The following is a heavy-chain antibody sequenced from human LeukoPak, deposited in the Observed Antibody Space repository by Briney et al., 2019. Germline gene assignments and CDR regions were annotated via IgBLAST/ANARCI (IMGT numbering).Heavy chain of an antibody. CDR3: AKAGGNSGYDNYYYMDV. CDR2: IRSKANSYAT. V-gene: IGHV3-73*01. Sequence: PGGSLRLSCAASGFTFSGSAMHWVRQASGKGLEWVGRIRSKANSYATAYAASVKGRFTISRDDSKNTAYLQMNSLRAEDTAVYYCAKAGGNSGYDNYYYMDVWGKGTTVTVSS. CDR1: GFTFSGSA. J-gene: IGHJ6*03. D-gene: IGHD5-12*01.